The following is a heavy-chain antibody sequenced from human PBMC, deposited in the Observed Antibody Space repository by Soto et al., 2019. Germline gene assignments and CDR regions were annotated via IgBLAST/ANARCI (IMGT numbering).Heavy chain of an antibody. CDR1: GFTFSSYS. V-gene: IGHV3-48*01. D-gene: IGHD2-2*01. J-gene: IGHJ4*02. CDR3: ARDYCSSTSCYDY. CDR2: ISTSSSII. Sequence: EVQLVQSGGGLVQPGGSLRLSCAASGFTFSSYSMNWVRQAPGKGLEWVSYISTSSSIIYYADSVKGRFTISRDNAKNSLYLQMNSLRAEDTAVYYCARDYCSSTSCYDYWGQGTLVTVSS.